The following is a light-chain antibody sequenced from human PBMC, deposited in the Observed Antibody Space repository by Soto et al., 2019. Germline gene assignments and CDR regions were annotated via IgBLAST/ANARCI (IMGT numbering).Light chain of an antibody. Sequence: IVLTQSPVTLSFSPGERATLSCRASQSFRGMLAWYQQKPCQAPRLLIYDAYNRDTGIPPRFSGSGSGTDFTLTISSLEPEDSEVYYCQQRHMSPITFGQGTRLEIK. CDR1: QSFRGM. CDR2: DAY. CDR3: QQRHMSPIT. J-gene: IGKJ5*01. V-gene: IGKV3-11*01.